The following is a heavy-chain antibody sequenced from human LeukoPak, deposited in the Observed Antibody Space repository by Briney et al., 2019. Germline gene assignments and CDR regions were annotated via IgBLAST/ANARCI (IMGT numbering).Heavy chain of an antibody. CDR1: GYTFTGYY. CDR2: INPNSGDT. Sequence: GASVKVSCKASGYTFTGYYMHWVRQAPGQGLEWMGWINPNSGDTDYAQKFQGRVTMTRDTSISTVYMELSRLRSDDTAVYYCARESIDFSGWEPVYWGQGTLVTVSS. J-gene: IGHJ4*02. V-gene: IGHV1-2*02. D-gene: IGHD6-19*01. CDR3: ARESIDFSGWEPVY.